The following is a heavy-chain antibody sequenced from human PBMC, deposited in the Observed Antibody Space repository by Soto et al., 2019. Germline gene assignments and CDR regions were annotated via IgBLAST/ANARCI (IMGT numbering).Heavy chain of an antibody. CDR1: GFTFSSYG. Sequence: GGSLRLSCAASGFTFSSYGMHWVRQAPGKGLEWVAVIWYDGSNKYYADSVKGRFTISRDNSKNTLYLQMNSLRAEETAVYYCARSYYYDSSGYRSDAFDIWGQGTMVTVSS. V-gene: IGHV3-33*01. D-gene: IGHD3-22*01. CDR3: ARSYYYDSSGYRSDAFDI. CDR2: IWYDGSNK. J-gene: IGHJ3*02.